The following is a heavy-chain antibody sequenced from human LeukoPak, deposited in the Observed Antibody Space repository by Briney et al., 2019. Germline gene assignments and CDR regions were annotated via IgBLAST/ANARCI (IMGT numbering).Heavy chain of an antibody. CDR2: ISWNSGSI. Sequence: PGRSLRLSCAASGFTFDDYAMHWVRQAPGKGLEWVSGISWNSGSIGYADSVKGRFTISRDNAKNSLYLQMNSLRAEDTALYYCAKGGSGSGSAHYYGMDVWGQGTTVTVSS. D-gene: IGHD3-10*01. V-gene: IGHV3-9*01. CDR1: GFTFDDYA. CDR3: AKGGSGSGSAHYYGMDV. J-gene: IGHJ6*02.